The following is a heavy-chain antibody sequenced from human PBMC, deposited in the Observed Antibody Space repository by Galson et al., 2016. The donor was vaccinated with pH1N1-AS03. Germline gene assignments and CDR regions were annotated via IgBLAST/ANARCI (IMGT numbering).Heavy chain of an antibody. CDR2: VRFDGINK. J-gene: IGHJ4*02. Sequence: SLRLSCAGSGFTFDDSAMHWVRQAPGKGLEWVAFVRFDGINKFYADSVKGRFTISRDNSKNTLYLQMNILRTEDTAVYYCANREKAATGPFDDWGQGTLVTVSS. D-gene: IGHD6-13*01. V-gene: IGHV3-30*02. CDR1: GFTFDDSA. CDR3: ANREKAATGPFDD.